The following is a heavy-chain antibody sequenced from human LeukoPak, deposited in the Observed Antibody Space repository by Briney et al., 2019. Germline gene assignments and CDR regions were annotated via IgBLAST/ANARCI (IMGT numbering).Heavy chain of an antibody. Sequence: PSETLSLTCTVSGGSISSYYWSWIRQPPGKGLEWIGYIYYSGSTNYNPSLKSRVTISVDTSKNQFSLKLSSATAADTAVYYCARDHWSGYCSGGSCYSGVFDYWGQGTLVTVSS. CDR2: IYYSGST. D-gene: IGHD2-15*01. CDR1: GGSISSYY. CDR3: ARDHWSGYCSGGSCYSGVFDY. V-gene: IGHV4-59*01. J-gene: IGHJ4*02.